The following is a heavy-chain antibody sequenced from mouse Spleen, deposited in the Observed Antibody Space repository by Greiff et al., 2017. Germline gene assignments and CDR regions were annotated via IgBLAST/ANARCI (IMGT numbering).Heavy chain of an antibody. Sequence: EVKLMESGGGLVKPGGSLKLSCAASGFTFSSYAMSWVRQTPEKRLEWVATISSGGSYTYYPDSVKGRFTISRDNAKNTLYLQMSSLRSEDTAMYYCARWDVRGDYWGQGTTLTVSS. CDR3: ARWDVRGDY. V-gene: IGHV5-9-1*01. J-gene: IGHJ2*01. D-gene: IGHD4-1*01. CDR1: GFTFSSYA. CDR2: ISSGGSYT.